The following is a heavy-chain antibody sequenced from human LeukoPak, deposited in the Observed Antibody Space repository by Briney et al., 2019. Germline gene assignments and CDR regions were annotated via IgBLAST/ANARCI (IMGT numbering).Heavy chain of an antibody. V-gene: IGHV4-39*01. CDR3: ARQEHSGSYLPPTGDFDY. Sequence: SETLSLTCTVSGGSISSSSYYWGWIRQPPGKGLEWIGSIYYSGSSYYNPSLKSRVTISVDTSKNQFSLKLSSVTAADTAVYYCARQEHSGSYLPPTGDFDYWGQGTLVTVSS. CDR2: IYYSGSS. J-gene: IGHJ4*02. D-gene: IGHD1-26*01. CDR1: GGSISSSSYY.